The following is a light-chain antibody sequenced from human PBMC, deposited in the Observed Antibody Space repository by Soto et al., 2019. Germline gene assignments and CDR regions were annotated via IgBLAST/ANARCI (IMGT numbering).Light chain of an antibody. V-gene: IGKV3-15*01. CDR2: GAS. CDR3: QQYDKWPTWT. Sequence: EIVLTQSPATLSVSPRERATLSCRASQSVSRDLAWNQQKPGQAPRLLIYGASTRAPSIPARFSGSGSGTDFTLTISSLQSEDFAVYYCQQYDKWPTWTFGQGTKVENK. J-gene: IGKJ1*01. CDR1: QSVSRD.